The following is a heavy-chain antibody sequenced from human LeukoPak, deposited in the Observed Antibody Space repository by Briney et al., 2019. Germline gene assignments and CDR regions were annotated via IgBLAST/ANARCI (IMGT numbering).Heavy chain of an antibody. V-gene: IGHV3-30*04. J-gene: IGHJ4*02. CDR1: GFTFSSYA. CDR2: ISYDGSSK. CDR3: AREGRTYDTFTGYAYFFDY. D-gene: IGHD3-9*01. Sequence: TGGSLRLSCAASGFTFSSYAMHWVRQAPGKGLEWVAVISYDGSSKSYAYSVKGRFNISRDNSKNTLYLQMNSLRAEDTDVYYCAREGRTYDTFTGYAYFFDYWRQGTLVSVSS.